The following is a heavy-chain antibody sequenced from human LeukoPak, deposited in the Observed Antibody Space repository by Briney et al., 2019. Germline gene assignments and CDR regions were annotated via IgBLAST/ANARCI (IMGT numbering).Heavy chain of an antibody. D-gene: IGHD2-15*01. CDR1: GFTFSSYS. V-gene: IGHV3-48*01. CDR2: FSTSSTT. CDR3: ARSHDCSGGSCYLGSEDY. Sequence: GGSLRLSCAASGFTFSSYSMNWVRQAPGKGLEWLSYFSTSSTTYYADSVKGRFTISRDNSKSTLYLQMNSLRAEDTAVYYCARSHDCSGGSCYLGSEDYWGQGTLVTVSS. J-gene: IGHJ4*02.